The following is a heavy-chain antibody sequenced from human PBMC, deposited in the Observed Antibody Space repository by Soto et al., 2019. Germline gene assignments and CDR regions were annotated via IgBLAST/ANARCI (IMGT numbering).Heavy chain of an antibody. Sequence: PSETLSLTCTVSGGSISSGGYYWTWIRQHPGKDLEWIGYIYNSGNTYYNSSLKSRVTISGDTSKKQFSLRVTSVTGADPATYYFPKSKARSLLEYWGQGTVVTVSS. CDR1: GGSISSGGYY. J-gene: IGHJ4*02. CDR3: PKSKARSLLEY. V-gene: IGHV4-31*03. D-gene: IGHD1-26*01. CDR2: IYNSGNT.